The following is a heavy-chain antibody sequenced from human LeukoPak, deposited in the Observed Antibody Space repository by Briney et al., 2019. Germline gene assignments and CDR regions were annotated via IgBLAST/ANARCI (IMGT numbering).Heavy chain of an antibody. CDR1: GFTFNNAW. Sequence: GGSLRLSCSASGFTFNNAWMNWVRQAPGKGLERVGRIKSKNDGGTTDYAAPVKGRFTISRDDSKNTLYLQMNSLKTEDTAVYYCTRHAYSSGWSWGQGTLVTVSS. V-gene: IGHV3-15*07. CDR3: TRHAYSSGWS. D-gene: IGHD6-19*01. CDR2: IKSKNDGGTT. J-gene: IGHJ5*02.